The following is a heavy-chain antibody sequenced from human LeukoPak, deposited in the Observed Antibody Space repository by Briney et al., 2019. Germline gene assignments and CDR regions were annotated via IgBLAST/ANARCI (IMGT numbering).Heavy chain of an antibody. CDR3: AKFSGGGYSVRYFDY. D-gene: IGHD2-15*01. Sequence: GGSLRLSCAASGFTFSNYAMTWVRQAPGQGLEWVSTVSGSGATTYYADSVKGRFTISRDNSKNTLYLQMNSLRAEDTAVYHCAKFSGGGYSVRYFDYWGQGTLVTVSS. J-gene: IGHJ4*02. CDR2: VSGSGATT. V-gene: IGHV3-23*01. CDR1: GFTFSNYA.